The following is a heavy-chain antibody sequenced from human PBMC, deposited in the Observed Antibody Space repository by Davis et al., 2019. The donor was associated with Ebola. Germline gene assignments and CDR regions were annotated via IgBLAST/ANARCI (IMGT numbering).Heavy chain of an antibody. CDR1: GFTFSDYT. J-gene: IGHJ4*02. D-gene: IGHD3-3*01. CDR2: IKSKTDGGTT. Sequence: PGGSLRLSCAASGFTFSDYTINWVRQAPGKGLEWVGRIKSKTDGGTTDYAAPVKGRFTISRDDSKNTLYLQMNSLKTEDTAVYYCTTVGGYYRLDYWGQGTLVTVSS. CDR3: TTVGGYYRLDY. V-gene: IGHV3-15*01.